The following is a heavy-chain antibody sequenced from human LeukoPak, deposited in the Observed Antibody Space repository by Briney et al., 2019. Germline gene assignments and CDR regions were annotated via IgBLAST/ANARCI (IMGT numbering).Heavy chain of an antibody. CDR3: ARGSGRPGYFDY. CDR2: ISSSSSYI. D-gene: IGHD3-10*01. CDR1: GFTFSSYA. Sequence: GGSLRLSCAASGFTFSSYAMHWVRQAPGKGLEWVSSISSSSSYIYYADSVKGRFTISRDNAKNSLYLQMNSLRAEDTAVYYCARGSGRPGYFDYWGQGTLVTVSS. V-gene: IGHV3-21*01. J-gene: IGHJ4*02.